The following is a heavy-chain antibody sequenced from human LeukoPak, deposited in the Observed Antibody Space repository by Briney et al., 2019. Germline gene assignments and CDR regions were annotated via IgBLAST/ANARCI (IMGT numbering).Heavy chain of an antibody. CDR3: AKRCVRGWSTDAFDF. D-gene: IGHD6-19*01. V-gene: IGHV3-23*01. CDR1: GFTFSSYA. Sequence: GGSLRLSCAASGFTFSSYAMSWVRQAPGKGLEWVSAISGSGGSTYYADSVKGRFTISRDNSKNTLYLQMNSLRAEDTAIYYCAKRCVRGWSTDAFDFWGQGTVVTVSS. CDR2: ISGSGGST. J-gene: IGHJ3*01.